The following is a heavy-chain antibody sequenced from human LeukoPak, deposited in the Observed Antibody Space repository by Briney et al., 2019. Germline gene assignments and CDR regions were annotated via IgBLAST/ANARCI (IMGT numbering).Heavy chain of an antibody. V-gene: IGHV3-23*01. D-gene: IGHD3-3*01. CDR3: AKEGYDFWSGPTGFDP. CDR1: GFTFSSYA. J-gene: IGHJ5*02. Sequence: GGSLRLSCAASGFTFSSYAMSWVHQAPGKGLEWVSAISGSGGSTYYADSVKGRFTISRDNSKNTLYLQMNSLRAEDTAVYYCAKEGYDFWSGPTGFDPWGQGTLVTVSS. CDR2: ISGSGGST.